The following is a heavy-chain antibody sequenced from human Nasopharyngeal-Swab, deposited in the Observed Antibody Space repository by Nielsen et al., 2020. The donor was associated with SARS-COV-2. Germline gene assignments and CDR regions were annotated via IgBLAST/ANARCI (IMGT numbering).Heavy chain of an antibody. Sequence: GSLRLSCTVSGSSISSGYYWGWTRQPPGKGLEWIGSIYHSGSTYYNPSLKSRVTISVDTSKNQFSLKLSSVTAADTAVYYCAREGYSYGNNWFDPWGQGTLVTVSS. D-gene: IGHD5-18*01. CDR2: IYHSGST. CDR1: GSSISSGYY. CDR3: AREGYSYGNNWFDP. V-gene: IGHV4-38-2*02. J-gene: IGHJ5*02.